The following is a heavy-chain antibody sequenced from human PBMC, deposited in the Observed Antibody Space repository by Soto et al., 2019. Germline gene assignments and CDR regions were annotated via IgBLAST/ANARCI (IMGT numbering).Heavy chain of an antibody. CDR1: GQSFSGHS. V-gene: IGHV4-34*01. CDR3: ARGSGIVALPGELEDVKYDY. D-gene: IGHD1-1*01. Sequence: QVQLQQWGAGLVKPSETLSLSCAVYGQSFSGHSWAWIRQPPGKGLEWIGEINESGSTYYNPSRKSRVTISPDTSKNQFSLKLSSVSAADTAAYFCARGSGIVALPGELEDVKYDYWGQGTLVNVSS. CDR2: INESGST. J-gene: IGHJ4*02.